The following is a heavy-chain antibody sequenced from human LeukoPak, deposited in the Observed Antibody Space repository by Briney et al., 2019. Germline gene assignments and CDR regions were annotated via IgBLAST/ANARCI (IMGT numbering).Heavy chain of an antibody. D-gene: IGHD4-23*01. CDR2: ISGRGIST. CDR1: GFTFSTYA. CDR3: ARSLIDYGGSYDAFDI. Sequence: GGSLRLSCAASGFTFSTYAMSWVRQAPGKGLEWVSFISGRGISTYYADSVKGRFTISRDNSKNTLYLQMSSLRAEDTAVYYCARSLIDYGGSYDAFDIWGQGTMVTISS. V-gene: IGHV3-23*01. J-gene: IGHJ3*02.